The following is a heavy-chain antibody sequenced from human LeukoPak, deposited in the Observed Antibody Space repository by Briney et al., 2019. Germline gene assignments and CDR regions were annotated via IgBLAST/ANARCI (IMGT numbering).Heavy chain of an antibody. CDR3: AGEENTSIGGEVFDF. Sequence: PGGSLRLSCAASGFTFSSYGMHWVRQAPGKGLEWVAVIWYDGSNKYYADSVKGRFTISRDNSKNTLYLQMNSLRAEDTAVYYGAGEENTSIGGEVFDFWAKGKMVT. D-gene: IGHD1-26*01. CDR2: IWYDGSNK. V-gene: IGHV3-33*01. J-gene: IGHJ3*01. CDR1: GFTFSSYG.